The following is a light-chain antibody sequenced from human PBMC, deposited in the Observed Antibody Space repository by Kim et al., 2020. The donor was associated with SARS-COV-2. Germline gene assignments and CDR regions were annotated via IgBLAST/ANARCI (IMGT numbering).Light chain of an antibody. V-gene: IGLV1-47*01. J-gene: IGLJ3*02. CDR2: TND. CDR1: TSNLGSNY. CDR3: AAWDGSLSGRV. Sequence: QSVLTQPPSASGTPGQRVIISCSGSTSNLGSNYVYWYQQLPGTAPKLLIYTNDRRPSGVPDRFSGSKFGTSASLAISGLRSEDEGDYYCAAWDGSLSGRVFGGGTKVTVL.